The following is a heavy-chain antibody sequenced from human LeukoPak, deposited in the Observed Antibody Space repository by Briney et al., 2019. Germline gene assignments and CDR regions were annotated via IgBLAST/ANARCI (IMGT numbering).Heavy chain of an antibody. J-gene: IGHJ4*02. CDR2: IYPGDSDT. D-gene: IGHD4/OR15-4a*01. Sequence: GEALKISCKGSGYSFTSYWIGWVRQMPGKGMEWMGIIYPGDSDTRYSPSFQGQVTISADRSISTAYLQWSSLKASNTAMYYCARHIGLWPNYFDYWGQGTLVTVSS. CDR3: ARHIGLWPNYFDY. CDR1: GYSFTSYW. V-gene: IGHV5-51*01.